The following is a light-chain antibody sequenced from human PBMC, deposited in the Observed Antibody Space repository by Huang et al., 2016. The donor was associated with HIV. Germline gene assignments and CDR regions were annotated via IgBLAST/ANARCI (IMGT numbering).Light chain of an antibody. Sequence: DIQMTQSPSSLSASVGDRVTITCRASQSIASYLNWYQQKPGKAPKFLIYDASSLQKWVPSRFSGSGAGTDFTLTISSLQPEDFATYYCQQSYSSLFTFGPGTKVDIK. CDR2: DAS. V-gene: IGKV1-39*01. CDR1: QSIASY. CDR3: QQSYSSLFT. J-gene: IGKJ3*01.